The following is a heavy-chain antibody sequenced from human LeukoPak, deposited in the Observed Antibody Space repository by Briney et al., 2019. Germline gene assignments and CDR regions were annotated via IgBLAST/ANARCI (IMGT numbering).Heavy chain of an antibody. D-gene: IGHD2-2*01. J-gene: IGHJ4*02. Sequence: SETLSLTCSVPGGSISSIGSYWDWIRQPPGKGLEWIGTIHYSGSTYYNPSLKSRVTISVDTSKNHFSLKLSSVTAADTAMYFWAKRGDCSTTSCNHVEYWGQGTLVTVSS. CDR2: IHYSGST. V-gene: IGHV4-39*02. CDR1: GGSISSIGSY. CDR3: AKRGDCSTTSCNHVEY.